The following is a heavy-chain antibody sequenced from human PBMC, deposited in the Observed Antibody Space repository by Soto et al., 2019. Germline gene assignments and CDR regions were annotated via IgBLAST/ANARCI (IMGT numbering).Heavy chain of an antibody. J-gene: IGHJ4*02. CDR2: IHYTGST. D-gene: IGHD2-15*01. Sequence: SETLSLTCTVSRGSINNSYWTWIRQPPGKRLEWIGYIHYTGSTNYNPSLRGRVTMSVDTSKNQFSLKLTSVTAADTAVYYCVRVAGGGLFDYWGPGNLVTVYS. V-gene: IGHV4-59*01. CDR3: VRVAGGGLFDY. CDR1: RGSINNSY.